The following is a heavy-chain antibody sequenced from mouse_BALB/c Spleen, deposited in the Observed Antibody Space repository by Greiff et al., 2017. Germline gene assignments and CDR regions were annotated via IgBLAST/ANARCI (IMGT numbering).Heavy chain of an antibody. D-gene: IGHD1-1*01. CDR2: ISSGGST. CDR1: GFTFSSYA. CDR3: ARGEDYYGSSYEYYYAMDY. Sequence: EVQLQESGGGLVKPGGSLKLSCAASGFTFSSYAMSWVRQTPEKRLEWVASISSGGSTYYPDSVKGRFTISRDNARNILYLQMSSLRSEDTAMYYCARGEDYYGSSYEYYYAMDYWGQGTSVTVSS. J-gene: IGHJ4*01. V-gene: IGHV5-6-5*01.